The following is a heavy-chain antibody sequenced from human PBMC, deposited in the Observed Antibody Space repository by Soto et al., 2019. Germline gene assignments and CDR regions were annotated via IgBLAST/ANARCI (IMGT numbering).Heavy chain of an antibody. V-gene: IGHV1-46*01. J-gene: IGHJ4*02. CDR3: ARDYEGSGWAADYFDY. D-gene: IGHD6-19*01. Sequence: ASVKVSCKASGYTFTSYYMHWVRQAPGQGLEWMGIINPSGGSTSYAQKFQGRVTMTRDTSTSTVYMELSSLRSEDTAVYYCARDYEGSGWAADYFDYWGQGTLVTVSS. CDR2: INPSGGST. CDR1: GYTFTSYY.